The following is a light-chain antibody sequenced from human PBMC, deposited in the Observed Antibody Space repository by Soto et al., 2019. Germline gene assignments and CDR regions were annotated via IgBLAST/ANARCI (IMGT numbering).Light chain of an antibody. V-gene: IGLV2-8*01. CDR3: SSYTSSNTLI. CDR1: SSDVGGYKY. Sequence: QSALTQPPSASGSPGQSVTISCTGTSSDVGGYKYVSWYQQHPGKAPKLMIYEVSKRPSGVPDRFSGSKSGNTAYLTVSGLQAEDEADYHCSSYTSSNTLIFGGGTKLTVL. J-gene: IGLJ2*01. CDR2: EVS.